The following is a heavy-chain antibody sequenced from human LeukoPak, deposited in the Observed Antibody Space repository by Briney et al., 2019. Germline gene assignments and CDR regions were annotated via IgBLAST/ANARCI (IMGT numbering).Heavy chain of an antibody. D-gene: IGHD6-6*01. CDR3: ARFGALFGSSSKYYYMDV. CDR1: GGTFTSYA. J-gene: IGHJ6*03. CDR2: IIPIFGTG. Sequence: SVKVSCATSGGTFTSYAISWERHGPGQGLEWMGRIIPIFGTGNYAQKFQDRVTITADESTSTAYMELSSLRPEDTAVYYCARFGALFGSSSKYYYMDVWGKGTTVSVPS. V-gene: IGHV1-69*15.